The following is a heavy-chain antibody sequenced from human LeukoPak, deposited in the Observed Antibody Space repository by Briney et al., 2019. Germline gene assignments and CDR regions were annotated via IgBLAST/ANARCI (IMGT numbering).Heavy chain of an antibody. Sequence: GGSLRLSCAASGFTFTSYAMSWVRQAPGKGLEWVSGISGSGGSTYYADSVKGRFTISGDNSKNTLYLQMNSLRAEDTAVYYCAKDLRTTVTTDDAFDIWGQGTMVTVSS. CDR2: ISGSGGST. CDR1: GFTFTSYA. V-gene: IGHV3-23*01. CDR3: AKDLRTTVTTDDAFDI. D-gene: IGHD4-17*01. J-gene: IGHJ3*02.